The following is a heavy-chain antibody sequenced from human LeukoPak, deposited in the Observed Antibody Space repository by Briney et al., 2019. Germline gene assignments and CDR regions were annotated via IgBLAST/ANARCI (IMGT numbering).Heavy chain of an antibody. J-gene: IGHJ4*02. Sequence: PGGSLRLSCAASGFTFSDYAMSWVRQAPGKGLEWVSAISGSGGSTYYADFVKGRFTISRDNSKNTLYLQMNSLRAEDTAVYYCATVFSSSNEFFDYWGQGALVTVSS. CDR2: ISGSGGST. V-gene: IGHV3-23*01. CDR1: GFTFSDYA. CDR3: ATVFSSSNEFFDY. D-gene: IGHD2-2*01.